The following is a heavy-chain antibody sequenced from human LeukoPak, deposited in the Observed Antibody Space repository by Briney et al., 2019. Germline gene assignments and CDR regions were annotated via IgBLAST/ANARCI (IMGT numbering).Heavy chain of an antibody. Sequence: SETLSLTCAVYGGSFSGYYWSWIRQPPGKGLEWIGEINHSGSTNYNPPLKSRVTISVDTSKNQFSLKLSSVTAADTAVYYCAYGSITPRDYWGQGTLVTVSS. CDR2: INHSGST. V-gene: IGHV4-34*01. CDR1: GGSFSGYY. J-gene: IGHJ4*02. CDR3: AYGSITPRDY. D-gene: IGHD2-15*01.